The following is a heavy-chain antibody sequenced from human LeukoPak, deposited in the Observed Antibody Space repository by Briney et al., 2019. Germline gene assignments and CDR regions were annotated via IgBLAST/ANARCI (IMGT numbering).Heavy chain of an antibody. V-gene: IGHV3-23*01. Sequence: GGSLRLSCAASGFTFSSHAMNWVRQAPGKGLEWVSGINGSGDNTYYADSVKGRFTISRDNSKNTLFLQMNSLRAEDTAVYYCAKVRSGDIAAALNYWGQGTLVPVSS. CDR2: INGSGDNT. CDR1: GFTFSSHA. D-gene: IGHD6-13*01. CDR3: AKVRSGDIAAALNY. J-gene: IGHJ4*02.